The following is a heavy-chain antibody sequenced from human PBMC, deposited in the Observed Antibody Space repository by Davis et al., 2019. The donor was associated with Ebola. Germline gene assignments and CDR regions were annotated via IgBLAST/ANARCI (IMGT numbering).Heavy chain of an antibody. J-gene: IGHJ4*02. D-gene: IGHD3-22*01. CDR3: ARNQGSTMIAYYFDY. CDR2: IYYSGST. CDR1: GGSISNYY. V-gene: IGHV4-59*01. Sequence: SETLSLTCTVSGGSISNYYWSWIRQPPGKGLEWVAYIYYSGSTNYNPSLKSRVTISVDTSKNQFSLKLSSVTAADTAVYYCARNQGSTMIAYYFDYWGQGTLVTVSS.